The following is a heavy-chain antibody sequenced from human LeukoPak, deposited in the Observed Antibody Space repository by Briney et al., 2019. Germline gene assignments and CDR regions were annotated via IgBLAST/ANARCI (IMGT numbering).Heavy chain of an antibody. J-gene: IGHJ4*02. D-gene: IGHD3-9*01. CDR1: GFTFSSYS. Sequence: PGGSLRLSCAASGFTFSSYSMNWVRQAPGKGLEWVSSISSSSSYIYYADSVKGRFTISRDNAKNSLYLRMNSLRAEDTAVYYCARDGMTYYDILTGDFDYWGQGILVTVSS. CDR3: ARDGMTYYDILTGDFDY. V-gene: IGHV3-21*01. CDR2: ISSSSSYI.